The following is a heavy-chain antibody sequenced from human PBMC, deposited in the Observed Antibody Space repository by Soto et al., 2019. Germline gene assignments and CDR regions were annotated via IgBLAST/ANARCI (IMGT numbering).Heavy chain of an antibody. J-gene: IGHJ6*02. V-gene: IGHV1-46*01. CDR2: INPSGGST. Sequence: ASVKVSCKASGYTFTSYYMHWVRQAPGQGLEWMGIINPSGGSTSYAQKFQGRVTMTRDTSTSTVYMELSSLRSEDTAVYYCARDQQLGPGGYYYGMDVWGQGTTVTVSS. D-gene: IGHD6-13*01. CDR1: GYTFTSYY. CDR3: ARDQQLGPGGYYYGMDV.